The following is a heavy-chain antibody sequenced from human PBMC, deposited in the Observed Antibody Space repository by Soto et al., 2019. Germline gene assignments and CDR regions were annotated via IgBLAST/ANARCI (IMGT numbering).Heavy chain of an antibody. V-gene: IGHV3-15*01. J-gene: IGHJ4*02. CDR2: IKSKTDGGTT. D-gene: IGHD3-9*01. CDR1: GFTFSNAW. CDR3: TTGGYDILTGYYVDY. Sequence: GGSLRLSCAASGFTFSNAWMSWVRQAPGKGLEWVGRIKSKTDGGTTDYAAPVKGRLTISRDDSKNTLYLQMNSLKTEDTAVYYCTTGGYDILTGYYVDYWGQGTLVTVSS.